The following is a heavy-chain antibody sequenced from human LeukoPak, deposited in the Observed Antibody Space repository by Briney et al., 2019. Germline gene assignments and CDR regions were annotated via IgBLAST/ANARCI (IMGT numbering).Heavy chain of an antibody. J-gene: IGHJ4*02. CDR2: IYHSGST. D-gene: IGHD5-18*01. CDR3: ARDRDSYGYYDY. V-gene: IGHV4-30-2*01. Sequence: PSETLSLTCTVSGGSISSSSYYWGWIRQPPGKGLEWIGYIYHSGSTYYNPSLKSRVTISVDRSKNQFSLKLSSVTAADTAVYYCARDRDSYGYYDYWGQGTLVTVSS. CDR1: GGSISSSSYY.